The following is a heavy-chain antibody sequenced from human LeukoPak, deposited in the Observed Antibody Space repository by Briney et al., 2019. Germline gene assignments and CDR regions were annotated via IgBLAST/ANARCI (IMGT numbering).Heavy chain of an antibody. J-gene: IGHJ6*02. CDR3: AREGSFSSTSEDYGMDV. V-gene: IGHV4-4*07. CDR1: GDSITNYY. Sequence: SETLSLTCTVSGDSITNYYWNWIRQPAGKGLEWIGRIYTTGSTNYNPSLKSRVTMSVDTSKNQFSLKLSSVTAADTAVYYCAREGSFSSTSEDYGMDVWGQGTTVTVSS. CDR2: IYTTGST. D-gene: IGHD2-2*01.